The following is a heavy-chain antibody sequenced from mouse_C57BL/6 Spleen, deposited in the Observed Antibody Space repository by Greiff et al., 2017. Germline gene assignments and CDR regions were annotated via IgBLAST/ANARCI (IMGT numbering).Heavy chain of an antibody. Sequence: VQLQQSGPELVKPGASVKISCKASGYTFTDYYMNWVKQSHGKSLEWIGDINPNNGGTRYNQKFKGKATLTVDKSSSTAYMELRSLTSEDSAVYYCARDYSNYLFAYWGQGTLVTVSA. V-gene: IGHV1-26*01. J-gene: IGHJ3*01. CDR3: ARDYSNYLFAY. CDR1: GYTFTDYY. D-gene: IGHD2-5*01. CDR2: INPNNGGT.